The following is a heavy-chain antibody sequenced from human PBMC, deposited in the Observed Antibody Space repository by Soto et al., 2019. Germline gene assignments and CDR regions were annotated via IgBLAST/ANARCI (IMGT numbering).Heavy chain of an antibody. CDR1: GGSFSSFG. D-gene: IGHD5-12*01. CDR2: IIPVFGRP. Sequence: QVQLVQSGAELKKPGSSVKVSCKASGGSFSSFGISWVRQAPGQGLEWMGGIIPVFGRPNYAQRFRGRLTITADESTNTVYLELIDLRSEDTAVYYCAREGSGYNLWGQATQVTVSS. J-gene: IGHJ1*01. V-gene: IGHV1-69*01. CDR3: AREGSGYNL.